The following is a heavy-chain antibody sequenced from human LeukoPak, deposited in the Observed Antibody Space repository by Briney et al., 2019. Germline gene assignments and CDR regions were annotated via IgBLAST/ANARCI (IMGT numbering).Heavy chain of an antibody. J-gene: IGHJ3*02. CDR1: GGPISNNY. CDR3: ARFGGNAFDI. Sequence: SETLTLTCTVSGGPISNNYWSWIRQPPGKGLEWIGYIYYSGSTNYNPSLKSRVTISVDTSKNQFSLKLSSVTAADMAVYYCARFGGNAFDIWGQGTMVTVSS. D-gene: IGHD3-16*01. V-gene: IGHV4-59*01. CDR2: IYYSGST.